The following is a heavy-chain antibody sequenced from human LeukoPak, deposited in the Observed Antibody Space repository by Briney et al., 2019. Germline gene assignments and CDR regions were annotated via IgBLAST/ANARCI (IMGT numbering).Heavy chain of an antibody. D-gene: IGHD6-13*01. CDR3: ARSSSWYCLDY. CDR1: GFTFSDYY. CDR2: ISSSASTI. J-gene: IGHJ4*02. V-gene: IGHV3-11*01. Sequence: GSLRLSCAASGFTFSDYYMSWIRQAPGKGLEWVSYISSSASTIYYADSVKGRFTISRDNAKNSLYLQMNSLRAEDTAVYYCARSSSWYCLDYWGQGTLVTVSS.